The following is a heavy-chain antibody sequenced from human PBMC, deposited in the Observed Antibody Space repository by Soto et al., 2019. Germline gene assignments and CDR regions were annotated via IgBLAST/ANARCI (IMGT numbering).Heavy chain of an antibody. CDR3: LRVWGNCFDP. Sequence: XTLPLPCTAAGGSVSSYEWSWIRQPSGKGLEWIGRIYTSGSTNYSPSLKSRFTMSVNTSKNQFSLELSSFTASYTSVYYFLRVWGNCFDPWRQRTLAPVSS. D-gene: IGHD3-16*01. V-gene: IGHV4-4*07. J-gene: IGHJ5*02. CDR2: IYTSGST. CDR1: GGSVSSYE.